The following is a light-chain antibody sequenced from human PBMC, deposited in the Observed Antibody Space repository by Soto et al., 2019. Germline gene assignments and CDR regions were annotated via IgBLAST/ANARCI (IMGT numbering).Light chain of an antibody. CDR1: SSDVGGYNY. V-gene: IGLV2-14*01. J-gene: IGLJ1*01. CDR3: SSYRSSRTYV. CDR2: DVS. Sequence: SVLTQPASVSGSPGQSITISCSGTSSDVGGYNYVSWYQQNPGTAPKLLIYDVSNRPSGVSHRFSGSKSGNTASLTISGLQASDEADYYCSSYRSSRTYVFGTGTTVTV.